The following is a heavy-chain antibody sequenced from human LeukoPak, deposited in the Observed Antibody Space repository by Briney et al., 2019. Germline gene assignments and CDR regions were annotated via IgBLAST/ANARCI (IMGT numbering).Heavy chain of an antibody. Sequence: SETLSLTCTVSGGSISSYHWSWVRRPPGKGLEWIGYILTSGSTNYNPSLKSRLTISVDTSKNQFTLKVNSVTAADTAVYYCARVRVSGSYLYYFDSWGQGNLVTVSS. D-gene: IGHD1-26*01. CDR3: ARVRVSGSYLYYFDS. J-gene: IGHJ4*02. CDR2: ILTSGST. V-gene: IGHV4-4*09. CDR1: GGSISSYH.